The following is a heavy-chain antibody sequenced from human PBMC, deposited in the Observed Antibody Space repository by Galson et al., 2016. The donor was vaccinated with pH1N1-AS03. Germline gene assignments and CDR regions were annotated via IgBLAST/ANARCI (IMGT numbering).Heavy chain of an antibody. CDR3: LRALTGSSGTHPYTFDY. CDR2: ISRSGNYI. Sequence: SLRLSCAASAFTFSTYSMNWVRQAPGKGLEWVSFISRSGNYIYYADSVKGRFTISRDNAKNSLYLQMTSLRAEDTAVYFCLRALTGSSGTHPYTFDYWGQETLVIVSS. J-gene: IGHJ4*02. D-gene: IGHD3-10*01. V-gene: IGHV3-21*01. CDR1: AFTFSTYS.